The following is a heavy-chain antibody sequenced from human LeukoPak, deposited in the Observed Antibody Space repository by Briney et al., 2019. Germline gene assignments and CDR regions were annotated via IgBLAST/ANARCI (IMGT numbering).Heavy chain of an antibody. CDR2: ISSNGGST. V-gene: IGHV3-64*01. J-gene: IGHJ4*02. CDR1: GFTFSSYA. CDR3: ARDSTGYSSSWYNFDY. D-gene: IGHD6-13*01. Sequence: GGSLRLSCAASGFTFSSYAMHWVRQAPGKGLEYASAISSNGGSTYYANSVKGRFTISRDNSKNTLYLQMGSLRAEDMAVYYCARDSTGYSSSWYNFDYWGQGTLVTVSS.